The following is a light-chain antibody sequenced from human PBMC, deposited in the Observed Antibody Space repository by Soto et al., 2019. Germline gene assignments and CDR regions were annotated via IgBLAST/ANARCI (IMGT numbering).Light chain of an antibody. CDR1: QSVDSSF. Sequence: EIVLTQSPGFLSLSPGERATLSCRASQSVDSSFFAWYQQKPGQAPRLLIYGASKRATGIPDSFSGSGSGPDFTLTISRLEPEDFAVYYCQQYVSSVTFGQGTKVEIK. J-gene: IGKJ1*01. V-gene: IGKV3-20*01. CDR2: GAS. CDR3: QQYVSSVT.